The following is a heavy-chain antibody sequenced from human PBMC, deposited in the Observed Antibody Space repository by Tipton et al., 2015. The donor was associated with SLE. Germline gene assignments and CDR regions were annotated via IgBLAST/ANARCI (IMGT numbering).Heavy chain of an antibody. CDR2: INESGIT. Sequence: TLSLTCAVYGGSLSGFHWSLIRQPPGKGLEWIGEINESGITNDNPSLKSRVTMSVDTSTNQFSLKLSSVTAADTAVYYCAGDRRGVESQYNCFDPWGQGTLVTVSS. D-gene: IGHD3-10*01. CDR1: GGSLSGFH. V-gene: IGHV4-34*01. CDR3: AGDRRGVESQYNCFDP. J-gene: IGHJ5*02.